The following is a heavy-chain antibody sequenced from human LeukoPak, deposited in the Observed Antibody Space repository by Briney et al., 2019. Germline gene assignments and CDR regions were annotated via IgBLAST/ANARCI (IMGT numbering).Heavy chain of an antibody. CDR2: IDWDDDK. J-gene: IGHJ4*02. D-gene: IGHD3-10*01. V-gene: IGHV2-70*11. Sequence: TLSLTCTVSGGSISSYYWSWIRQPPGKALEWLARIDWDDDKYYSTSLKTRLTISKDTSKNQVVLTMTNMDPVDTATYYCARICYGSGSYPLWGQGTLVTVSS. CDR3: ARICYGSGSYPL. CDR1: GGSISSYYW.